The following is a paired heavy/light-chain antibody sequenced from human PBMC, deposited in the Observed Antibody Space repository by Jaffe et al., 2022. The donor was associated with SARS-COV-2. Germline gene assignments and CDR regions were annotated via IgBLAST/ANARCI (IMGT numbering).Light chain of an antibody. J-gene: IGLJ2*01. CDR2: DVT. Sequence: QSALTQPASVSGSPGQSITISCTGTTSDIGSYNLVSWYQQHPGKAPKIIIYDVTKRPSGVSDRFSASKSGKTASLTISGLLAEDEADYYCCSYASSTILVFGGGTKLTVL. CDR1: TSDIGSYNL. CDR3: CSYASSTILV. V-gene: IGLV2-23*02.
Heavy chain of an antibody. Sequence: EVQLLESGGGRVQPGGSLRLSCTASGFIFRKYAMNWVRQAPGKGLEWVSGISGSSSRIHDADSVKGRFTISRDNSNNTLYLQMNSLRDEDTALYYCATTLSDWGHDYFYYGLDVWGRGTTVTVSS. J-gene: IGHJ6*02. CDR1: GFIFRKYA. CDR3: ATTLSDWGHDYFYYGLDV. CDR2: ISGSSSRI. D-gene: IGHD2-21*02. V-gene: IGHV3-23*01.